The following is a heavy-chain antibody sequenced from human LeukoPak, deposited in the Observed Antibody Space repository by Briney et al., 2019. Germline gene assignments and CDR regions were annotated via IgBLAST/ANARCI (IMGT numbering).Heavy chain of an antibody. Sequence: GGSLRLSCAASGFTFSSYGMHWVRQAPGKGLEWVAVIWYDGSNRYYADSVKGRFTISRDNSKNTLYLQMNSLRAEDTAVYYCARSVWFMYAFDIWGQGTMVTVSS. J-gene: IGHJ3*02. CDR2: IWYDGSNR. CDR3: ARSVWFMYAFDI. V-gene: IGHV3-33*01. CDR1: GFTFSSYG. D-gene: IGHD3-9*01.